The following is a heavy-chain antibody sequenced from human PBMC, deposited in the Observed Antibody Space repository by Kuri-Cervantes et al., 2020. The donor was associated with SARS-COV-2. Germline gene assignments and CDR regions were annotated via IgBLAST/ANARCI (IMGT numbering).Heavy chain of an antibody. CDR3: ARGPYCSGGSCYIWDYYYYYMDV. V-gene: IGHV4-34*01. D-gene: IGHD2-15*01. J-gene: IGHJ6*03. CDR2: INHSGST. CDR1: GGSFSGYY. Sequence: ESLKISCAVYGGSFSGYYWSWIRQPPGKGLEWIGEINHSGSTNYNPYLKSRVTISVDTSKNQFSLKLSSVTAADTAVYYCARGPYCSGGSCYIWDYYYYYMDVWGKGTTVTVSS.